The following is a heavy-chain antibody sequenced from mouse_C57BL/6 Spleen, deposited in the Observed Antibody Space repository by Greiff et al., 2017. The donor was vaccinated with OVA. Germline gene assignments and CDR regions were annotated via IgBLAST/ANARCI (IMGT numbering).Heavy chain of an antibody. Sequence: QVQLKESGAELARPGASVKLSCKASGYTFTSYGISWVKQRTGQGLEWIGEIYPRSGNTYYNEKFKGKATLTADKSSSTAYMELRSLTSEDSAVYFCARGGFITTVVATDCDVWGTGTTVTVSS. J-gene: IGHJ1*03. CDR1: GYTFTSYG. CDR3: ARGGFITTVVATDCDV. D-gene: IGHD1-1*01. CDR2: IYPRSGNT. V-gene: IGHV1-81*01.